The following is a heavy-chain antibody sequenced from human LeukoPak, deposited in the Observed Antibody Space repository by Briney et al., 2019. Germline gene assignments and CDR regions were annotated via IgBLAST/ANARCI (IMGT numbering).Heavy chain of an antibody. Sequence: PGGSLRLSCVASGFTFSSYWMHWVRQAPGKGQVWVSRIKTDGSSTDYADSVKGRFTISRDNAKNTMYLQMNSLRAEDTAVYYCARGVSGTGPDIWGLGTMVTVSS. J-gene: IGHJ3*02. CDR3: ARGVSGTGPDI. CDR2: IKTDGSST. D-gene: IGHD5/OR15-5a*01. V-gene: IGHV3-74*01. CDR1: GFTFSSYW.